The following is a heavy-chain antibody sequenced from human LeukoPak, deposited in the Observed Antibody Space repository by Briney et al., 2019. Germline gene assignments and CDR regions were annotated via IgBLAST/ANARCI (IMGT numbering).Heavy chain of an antibody. CDR1: GFTFSNYR. V-gene: IGHV3-33*08. Sequence: GGSPRLSCAASGFTFSNYRMHWVRQAPGKGLEWVAVMWYDGSNKYYADSVKGRFTISRDNSKNTLYLQMSSLRAEDTAVYSCARDAYYGSGSYYPGYWGQGTLVTVSS. CDR2: MWYDGSNK. J-gene: IGHJ4*02. CDR3: ARDAYYGSGSYYPGY. D-gene: IGHD3-10*01.